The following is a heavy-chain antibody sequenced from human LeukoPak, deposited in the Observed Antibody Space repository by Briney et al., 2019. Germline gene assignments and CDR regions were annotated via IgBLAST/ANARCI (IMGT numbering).Heavy chain of an antibody. CDR1: GGSFSGYY. D-gene: IGHD6-13*01. V-gene: IGHV4-34*01. J-gene: IGHJ4*03. CDR2: INHSGST. CDR3: ARAMGSSWFDY. Sequence: SETLSLTCAVYGGSFSGYYWSWIRQPPGKGLEWIGEINHSGSTNYNPSLKSRVTISVDTSKNQFSLKLSSVTAADTAVYYCARAMGSSWFDYWGQGTTVTVSS.